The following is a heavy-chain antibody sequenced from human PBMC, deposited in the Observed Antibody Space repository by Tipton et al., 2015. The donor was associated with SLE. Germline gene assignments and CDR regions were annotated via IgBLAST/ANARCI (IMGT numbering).Heavy chain of an antibody. J-gene: IGHJ5*02. CDR1: SGSLNSQY. CDR3: ARAIEGFWSGYPLDL. V-gene: IGHV4-59*11. Sequence: TLSLTFTVSSGSLNSQYWTWIRQPPGKGLEWIGNIHHSGSTNYSPSLKSRVAISVDKSKNQFSLRLTSVTAADTAMYFCARAIEGFWSGYPLDLWGQGTLVTVSA. CDR2: IHHSGST. D-gene: IGHD3-3*01.